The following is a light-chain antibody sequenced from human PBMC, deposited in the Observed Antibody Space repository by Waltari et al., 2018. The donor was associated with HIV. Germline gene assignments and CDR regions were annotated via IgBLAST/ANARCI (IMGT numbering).Light chain of an antibody. CDR1: QSIAKN. CDR3: QQYDNWPPWT. CDR2: GVS. Sequence: IVMTQSPATLSVSPGERATLSCRASQSIAKNLAWYQQKPGQAPRLLIYGVSTRATGIPARFSGSGSWTEFTLTISSLQSEDFAVYYCQQYDNWPPWTFGQGTKVEI. V-gene: IGKV3-15*01. J-gene: IGKJ1*01.